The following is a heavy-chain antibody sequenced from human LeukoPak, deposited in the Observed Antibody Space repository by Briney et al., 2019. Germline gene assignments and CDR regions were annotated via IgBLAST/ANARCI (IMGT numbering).Heavy chain of an antibody. Sequence: GGSLRLSCAASGFTFSSYSMNWVRQAPGKGLEWVSSISFSSSHIYYADSVKGRFTISRDNAKNSLYLQMNSLRAVDTADYYCARHYYASDAFDIWGQGTMVTVSS. CDR1: GFTFSSYS. CDR3: ARHYYASDAFDI. J-gene: IGHJ3*02. CDR2: ISFSSSHI. V-gene: IGHV3-21*01. D-gene: IGHD3-10*01.